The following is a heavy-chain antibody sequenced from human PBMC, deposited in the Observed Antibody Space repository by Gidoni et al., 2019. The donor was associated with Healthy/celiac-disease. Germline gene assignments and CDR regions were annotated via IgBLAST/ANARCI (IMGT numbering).Heavy chain of an antibody. J-gene: IGHJ3*02. CDR2: INPNSGGT. Sequence: QVQLVQSGAEVQKPGASVKVSCKASGYTFTGYYMHWVRQAPGQGLEWMGGINPNSGGTNYAQKFQGRVTMTRDTSISTAYMELSRLRSDDTAVYYCARDLGAMTAYRPVAGAFDIWGQGTMVTVSS. CDR1: GYTFTGYY. V-gene: IGHV1-2*02. CDR3: ARDLGAMTAYRPVAGAFDI. D-gene: IGHD3-16*02.